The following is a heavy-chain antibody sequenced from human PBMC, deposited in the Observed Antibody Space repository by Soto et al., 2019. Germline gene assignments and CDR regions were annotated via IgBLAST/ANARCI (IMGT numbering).Heavy chain of an antibody. D-gene: IGHD3-3*01. V-gene: IGHV4-4*02. Sequence: KPSETLSLTCAVSGGSISSSYWWNWVHQPPGKGLEWIGKIYHSGSTNYNPSLKNRVTISVDKSNNQFSLRLSSVTAADTAVYFCVTSLNYDFWRDGGRHYYFDYWGQGTLVTVSS. CDR2: IYHSGST. CDR3: VTSLNYDFWRDGGRHYYFDY. J-gene: IGHJ4*02. CDR1: GGSISSSYW.